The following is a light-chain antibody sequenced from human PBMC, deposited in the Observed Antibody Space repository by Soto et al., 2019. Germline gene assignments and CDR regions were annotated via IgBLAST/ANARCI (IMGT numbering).Light chain of an antibody. Sequence: EIVLTQSPATLSLSPGERATLSCRSSQSLSSYLAWYQQKPGQAPRLLIYDTSNRATGIPARLSGSGSGTDFTLTISSLEPEDFALYYCQQLSNWPPSITFGQGPRLEIK. V-gene: IGKV3-11*01. J-gene: IGKJ5*01. CDR2: DTS. CDR1: QSLSSY. CDR3: QQLSNWPPSIT.